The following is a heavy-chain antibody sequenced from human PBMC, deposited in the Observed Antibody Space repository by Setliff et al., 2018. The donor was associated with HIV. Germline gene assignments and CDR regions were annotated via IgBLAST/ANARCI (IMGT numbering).Heavy chain of an antibody. J-gene: IGHJ4*02. CDR1: GYTFTSCF. V-gene: IGHV1-46*01. CDR3: VKEYHTTATDTRVANYFDY. Sequence: ASVKVSCKASGYTFTSCFMHWVRQAPGQGLGYMGIINPSDGTTDYTQKFQDRVTMTSDTSTSTVYMELRSLRSEDTAIYYCVKEYHTTATDTRVANYFDYWGQGTLGTVSS. CDR2: INPSDGTT. D-gene: IGHD6-13*01.